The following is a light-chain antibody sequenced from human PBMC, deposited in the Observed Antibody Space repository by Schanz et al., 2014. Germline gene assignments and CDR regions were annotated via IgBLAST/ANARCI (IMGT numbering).Light chain of an antibody. J-gene: IGKJ1*01. V-gene: IGKV3-20*01. Sequence: ENVLTQSPGTLSLSPGERATLSCRASQSVSSYLAWYQQSPGQAPRLLIYGASSRATGIPDRFSGSGSGTDFTLTISRLEPEDFAVYYCQQYGSSPWTFGQGTKVEIK. CDR2: GAS. CDR3: QQYGSSPWT. CDR1: QSVSSY.